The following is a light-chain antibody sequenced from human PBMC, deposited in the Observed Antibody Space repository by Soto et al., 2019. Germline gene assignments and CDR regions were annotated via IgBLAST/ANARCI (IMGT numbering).Light chain of an antibody. V-gene: IGLV2-14*01. CDR2: DVI. J-gene: IGLJ2*01. CDR1: SSDVGGYNY. CDR3: TSYTISSTL. Sequence: QSVLTQPASVSGSPGQSITISCTGTSSDVGGYNYVSWYQQHPGKAPKLMIYDVINRPSGVSNRFSGSKSGNTASLTISGLQAEDEADYYCTSYTISSTLFGGGTKVTAL.